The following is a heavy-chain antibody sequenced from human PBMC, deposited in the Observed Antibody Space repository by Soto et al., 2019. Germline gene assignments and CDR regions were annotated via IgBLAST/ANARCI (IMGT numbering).Heavy chain of an antibody. Sequence: LRLSCAASGFTFDDYAMHWVRQAPGKGLEWVSGISWNSGSIGYADSVKGRFTISRDNAKNSLYLQMNSLRAEDTALYYCAKDTRGSFDYWGQGTLVTVSS. V-gene: IGHV3-9*01. CDR2: ISWNSGSI. D-gene: IGHD3-10*01. CDR1: GFTFDDYA. J-gene: IGHJ4*02. CDR3: AKDTRGSFDY.